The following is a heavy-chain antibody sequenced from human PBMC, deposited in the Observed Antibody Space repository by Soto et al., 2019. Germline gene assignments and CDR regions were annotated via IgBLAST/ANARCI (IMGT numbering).Heavy chain of an antibody. J-gene: IGHJ3*02. CDR1: GGSISSSNW. CDR3: ARDGTGYGMSAFDI. D-gene: IGHD2-8*01. CDR2: IYHNGST. V-gene: IGHV4-4*02. Sequence: ASETLSLTCAVSGGSISSSNWWSWVRQPPGKGLEWIGEIYHNGSTNYNPSLKSRVTISVDRSKNHFSLKLSSVTAADTAVYYCARDGTGYGMSAFDIWGQGTMVTVSS.